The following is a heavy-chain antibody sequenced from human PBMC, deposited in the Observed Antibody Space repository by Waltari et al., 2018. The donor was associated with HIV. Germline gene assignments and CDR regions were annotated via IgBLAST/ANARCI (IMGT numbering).Heavy chain of an antibody. CDR3: VRVLDSFANSDADDAFDV. CDR2: INPEGTTA. D-gene: IGHD1-26*01. Sequence: VHFVVSAGGSFQPGGCLGLSCAVTAFSFSKTELHWVRQAPLRGLEWVARINPEGTTAKYADSVKGRVLVSRDNDKNTLFLHLNRLRVGDTAVYFCVRVLDSFANSDADDAFDVWGQGTLVTVS. CDR1: AFSFSKTE. J-gene: IGHJ3*01. V-gene: IGHV3-74*01.